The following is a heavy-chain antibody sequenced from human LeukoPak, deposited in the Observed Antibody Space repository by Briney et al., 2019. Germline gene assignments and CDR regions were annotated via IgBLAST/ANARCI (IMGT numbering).Heavy chain of an antibody. CDR3: ARGSPYYYYYMDV. V-gene: IGHV4-39*01. CDR1: GDSFTSSHYW. CDR2: IQYTGRT. Sequence: SETLSLTCTVSGDSFTSSHYWWDWVRLPPGKGLEWIGGIQYTGRTFSNPSLKSRVSISVDTSKNQFSLKLSSVTAADTAVYYCARGSPYYYYYMDVWGKGTTVTVSS. D-gene: IGHD6-19*01. J-gene: IGHJ6*03.